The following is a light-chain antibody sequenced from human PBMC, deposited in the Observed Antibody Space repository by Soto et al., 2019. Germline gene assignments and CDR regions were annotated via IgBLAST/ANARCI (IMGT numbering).Light chain of an antibody. CDR1: QSVSSY. CDR3: QQRSNWPPGVT. Sequence: EIVLTQSPATLSLSPGGRATLSCRASQSVSSYLAWYQQKLGQAPRLLIYDASNRATGIPARFSGSGSGTDFTLTISSLEPEDFAVYYCQQRSNWPPGVTFGPGTKVDIK. CDR2: DAS. V-gene: IGKV3-11*01. J-gene: IGKJ3*01.